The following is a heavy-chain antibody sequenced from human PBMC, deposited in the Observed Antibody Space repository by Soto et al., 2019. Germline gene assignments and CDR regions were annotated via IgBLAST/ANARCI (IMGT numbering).Heavy chain of an antibody. Sequence: QVQLVQSGAEVKKPGASVKVSCKASGYTFTSYAMHWVRQAPGQRLEWMGWINAGNGNTKYSQKFQGRVTITRDTYASTAYKELSSLRSEYTAVYYYARGPSGVTKSWFGPWGQGTLVTVSS. D-gene: IGHD4-17*01. CDR1: GYTFTSYA. CDR2: INAGNGNT. J-gene: IGHJ5*02. V-gene: IGHV1-3*01. CDR3: ARGPSGVTKSWFGP.